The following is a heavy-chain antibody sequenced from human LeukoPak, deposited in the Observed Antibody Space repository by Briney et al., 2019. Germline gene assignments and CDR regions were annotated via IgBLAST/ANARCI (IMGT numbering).Heavy chain of an antibody. CDR1: GYTFTSYG. V-gene: IGHV1-18*01. CDR2: ISAYNGNT. CDR3: ARERIMITFGGAYYFDY. D-gene: IGHD3-16*01. J-gene: IGHJ4*02. Sequence: GASVKVSCKASGYTFTSYGISWVRQAPGQGLEWMGWISAYNGNTNYAQKLQGRVTMTTDTSTSTAYMELRNLRSDDTAVYYCARERIMITFGGAYYFDYWGQGTLVTVSS.